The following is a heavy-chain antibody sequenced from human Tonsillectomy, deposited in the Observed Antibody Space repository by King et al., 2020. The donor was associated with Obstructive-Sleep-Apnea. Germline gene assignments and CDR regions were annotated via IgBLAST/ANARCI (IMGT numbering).Heavy chain of an antibody. V-gene: IGHV3-20*01. CDR3: ARHHCSSTSCVFDY. CDR1: GFTFDDYG. D-gene: IGHD2-2*01. CDR2: IYLDDGST. Sequence: VQLVESWGGVVRPGGSLRLSCSASGFTFDDYGMNWVRQAPGKGLEWVSGIYLDDGSTGYADSVKGRFTISPDNAKNSLYLQMNSLRAEETALYHCARHHCSSTSCVFDYWGQGTLVTVSS. J-gene: IGHJ4*02.